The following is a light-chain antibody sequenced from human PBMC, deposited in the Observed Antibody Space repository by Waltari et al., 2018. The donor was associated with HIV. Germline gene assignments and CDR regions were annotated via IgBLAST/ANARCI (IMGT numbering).Light chain of an antibody. CDR3: SSYTSSSTLFVV. J-gene: IGLJ2*01. Sequence: QSALTQPASVSGSPGQSITISCTGTSSDVGGYNYVSWYQQHPGKAPKLMIYDVSNLPAGVSNRFAGSKSGTTASRTISGLQAEDEADYYCSSYTSSSTLFVVFGGGTKLTVL. CDR1: SSDVGGYNY. CDR2: DVS. V-gene: IGLV2-14*01.